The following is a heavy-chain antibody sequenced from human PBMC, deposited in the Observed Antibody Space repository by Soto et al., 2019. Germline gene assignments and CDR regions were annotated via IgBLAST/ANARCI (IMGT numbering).Heavy chain of an antibody. CDR3: ARGYCSGGSCYEVFYYYYYGMDV. CDR2: IIPIFGTA. J-gene: IGHJ6*02. D-gene: IGHD2-15*01. V-gene: IGHV1-69*13. Sequence: GASVKVSCKASGGTFSSYAISWVRQAPGQGLEWMGGIIPIFGTANYAQKFQGRVTITADESTSTAYMELSSLRSEDTAVYYCARGYCSGGSCYEVFYYYYYGMDVWGQGTTVTVSS. CDR1: GGTFSSYA.